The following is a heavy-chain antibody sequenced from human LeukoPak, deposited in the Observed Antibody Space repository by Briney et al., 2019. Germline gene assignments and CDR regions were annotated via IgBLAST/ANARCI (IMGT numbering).Heavy chain of an antibody. Sequence: GGSLRLSCAASGFSYSSYGFHWVRQAPGKGLEWVAIIWYDGSNKYYADSVKGRFTISRDNSKNTLYLQMNSLRAEDTAVYYCARDCSNGVCSTYQTFDIWGQGTVVTVSS. J-gene: IGHJ3*02. D-gene: IGHD2-8*01. CDR1: GFSYSSYG. CDR2: IWYDGSNK. CDR3: ARDCSNGVCSTYQTFDI. V-gene: IGHV3-33*01.